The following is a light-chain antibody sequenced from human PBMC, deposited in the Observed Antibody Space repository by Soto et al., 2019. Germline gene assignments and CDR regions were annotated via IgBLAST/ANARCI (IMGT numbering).Light chain of an antibody. CDR3: QQYSDSGQVT. J-gene: IGKJ4*01. CDR1: QRVSANY. V-gene: IGKV3D-20*02. Sequence: NVLTQSPATLPVSPGETVTLSCRASQRVSANYLAWYQVKPGQTPRLLIYDSSTRATGTPDRFSGSGSGTDFSLTIRRLVPGYFGLYYCQQYSDSGQVTFGGGTKLEIK. CDR2: DSS.